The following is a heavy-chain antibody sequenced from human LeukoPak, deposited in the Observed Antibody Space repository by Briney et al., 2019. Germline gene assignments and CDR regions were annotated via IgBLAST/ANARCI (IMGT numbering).Heavy chain of an antibody. D-gene: IGHD3-3*01. CDR3: ARANDFWSGYSPLDY. J-gene: IGHJ4*02. Sequence: SETLSLTCAVYGGSFSGYYWSWIRQPPGKGLEWIGEINHSGSTNYNPSLKSRVTISVDTSKNQFSLKLSSVTAADTAVYYCARANDFWSGYSPLDYWGQGTLVTVSS. V-gene: IGHV4-34*01. CDR2: INHSGST. CDR1: GGSFSGYY.